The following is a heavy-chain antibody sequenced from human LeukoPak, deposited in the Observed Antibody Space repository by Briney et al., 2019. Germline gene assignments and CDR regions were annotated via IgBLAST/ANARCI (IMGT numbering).Heavy chain of an antibody. D-gene: IGHD3-22*01. J-gene: IGHJ3*02. V-gene: IGHV1-69*13. CDR2: NIPICGTA. CDR1: GRTFSSYA. Sequence: ASVKVFCKASGRTFSSYAIRCVRQAPRQGLEGMGGNIPICGTANYAQKLEGRVTNTGDESTSTAYRELSRLRSEDTAVYYCARGVYYDSSGADAFDIWGQGTMVTVSS. CDR3: ARGVYYDSSGADAFDI.